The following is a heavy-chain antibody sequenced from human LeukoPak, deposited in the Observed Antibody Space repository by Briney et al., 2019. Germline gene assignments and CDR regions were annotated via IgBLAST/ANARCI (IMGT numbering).Heavy chain of an antibody. CDR2: INHSGST. CDR1: GGSFSGYY. Sequence: PSETLSLTRAVYGGSFSGYYWSWIRQPPGKGLEWIGEINHSGSTNYNPSLKSRVTISVDTSKNQFSLKLSSVTAADTAVYYCVGTRRWFDPWGQGTLVTVSS. J-gene: IGHJ5*02. V-gene: IGHV4-34*01. CDR3: VGTRRWFDP.